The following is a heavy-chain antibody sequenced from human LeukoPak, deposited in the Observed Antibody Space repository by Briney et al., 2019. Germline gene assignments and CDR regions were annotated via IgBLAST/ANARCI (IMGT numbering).Heavy chain of an antibody. CDR2: INTYNGHT. CDR1: GYTFTSYG. CDR3: ARDGPRGYFQH. J-gene: IGHJ1*01. Sequence: GASVKVSCNTSGYTFTSYGISWVRQAPGQGLEYMGWINTYNGHTNYAQKLQGRVTVTTDTSTSTAYLELRSLRSDYTAVYYCARDGPRGYFQHWGQGTLITVSS. V-gene: IGHV1-18*01. D-gene: IGHD1-14*01.